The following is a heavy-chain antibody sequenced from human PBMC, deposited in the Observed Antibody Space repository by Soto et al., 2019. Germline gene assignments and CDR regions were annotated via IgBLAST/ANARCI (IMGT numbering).Heavy chain of an antibody. V-gene: IGHV3-30*03. CDR2: ISYDGTNK. D-gene: IGHD6-6*01. CDR3: AALEYSSSSGFDY. J-gene: IGHJ4*02. Sequence: QVQLVESGGSVVQPGRSLRLSCAASGFTFSIYDMQWVRQAPGKGLEWVTLISYDGTNKYYTDSVKGRFTISRDNSKNTLYLQMNSPRAEDTAVYYCAALEYSSSSGFDYWGQGTLVTVSS. CDR1: GFTFSIYD.